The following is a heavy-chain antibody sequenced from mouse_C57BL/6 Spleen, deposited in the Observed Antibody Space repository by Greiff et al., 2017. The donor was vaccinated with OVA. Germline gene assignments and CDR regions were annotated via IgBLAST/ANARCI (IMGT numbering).Heavy chain of an antibody. Sequence: EVKLMESGPELVKPGASVKMSCKASGYTFTDYNMHWVKQSHGKSLEWIGYINPNNGGTSYNQKFKGKATLTVNKSSSTAYMELRSLTSEDSAVYYCARGDYDYGRTWFAYWGQGTLGTVSA. CDR3: ARGDYDYGRTWFAY. J-gene: IGHJ3*01. D-gene: IGHD2-4*01. CDR2: INPNNGGT. V-gene: IGHV1-22*01. CDR1: GYTFTDYN.